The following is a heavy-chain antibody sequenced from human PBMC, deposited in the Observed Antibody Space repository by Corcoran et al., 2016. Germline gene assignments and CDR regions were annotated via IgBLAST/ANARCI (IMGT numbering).Heavy chain of an antibody. Sequence: QVKLQQYGQGLVKPSQTLSLTCAISGDSVSSNSAAWNPIRKSPSRGLEWLGRTYYRSKWYNDYAVSVKRRITINQDTPKNQFSLQLNSVTPEDSAVYYCASDRVELVNGLWFYPWGQGTLVTVSS. J-gene: IGHJ5*02. CDR3: ASDRVELVNGLWFYP. CDR1: GDSVSSNSAA. V-gene: IGHV6-1*01. D-gene: IGHD2-15*01. CDR2: TYYRSKWYN.